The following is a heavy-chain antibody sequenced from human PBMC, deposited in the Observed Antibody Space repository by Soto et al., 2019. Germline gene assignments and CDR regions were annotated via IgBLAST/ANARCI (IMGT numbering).Heavy chain of an antibody. CDR2: IIPIFGTA. CDR1: GGTFSSYA. J-gene: IGHJ6*02. Sequence: QVQLVQSGAEVKKPGSSVKVSCKASGGTFSSYAISWVRQAPGQGLEWMGGIIPIFGTANYAQKFQGRVTITADESTSTAYMELSSLRSEDTAVYYCARSRRIAVAGIVSDGMDVWGQGTTVTVSS. D-gene: IGHD6-19*01. CDR3: ARSRRIAVAGIVSDGMDV. V-gene: IGHV1-69*01.